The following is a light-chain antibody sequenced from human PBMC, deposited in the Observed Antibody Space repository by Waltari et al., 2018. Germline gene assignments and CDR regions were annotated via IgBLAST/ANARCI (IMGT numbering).Light chain of an antibody. CDR2: HTS. V-gene: IGKV3-20*01. CDR3: QHYKNLPVS. J-gene: IGKJ1*01. CDR1: QSVSIY. Sequence: IVLTQSPGTLSLSPGERATLSCRASQSVSIYLAWYQQKPGQAPRLLIYHTSTRATGIPDRFSSSGSGTDFSLTISGLEPEDFAVYYCQHYKNLPVSFGQGTRVEIK.